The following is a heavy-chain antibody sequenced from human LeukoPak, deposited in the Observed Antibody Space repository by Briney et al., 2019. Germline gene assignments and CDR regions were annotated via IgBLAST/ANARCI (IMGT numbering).Heavy chain of an antibody. CDR1: GGSISSYY. Sequence: PSETLSLTCTVSGGSISSYYWSWIRQPAGKGLEWIGSIYYSGSTYYNPSLKSRVTISVDTSKNQFSLKLSSVTAADTAVYYCASSHGSLYYMDVWGKGTTVTVSS. V-gene: IGHV4-59*05. CDR2: IYYSGST. J-gene: IGHJ6*03. CDR3: ASSHGSLYYMDV. D-gene: IGHD1-1*01.